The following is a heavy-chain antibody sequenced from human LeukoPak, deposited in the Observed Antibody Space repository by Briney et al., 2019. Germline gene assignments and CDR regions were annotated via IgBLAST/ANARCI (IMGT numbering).Heavy chain of an antibody. CDR1: GGSISSYY. CDR3: ARGRQLLYAWFDP. V-gene: IGHV4-59*12. CDR2: IYHSGST. D-gene: IGHD2-2*02. J-gene: IGHJ5*02. Sequence: SETLSLTCTVSGGSISSYYWSWIRQPPGKGLEWIGYIYHSGSTYYNPSLKSRVTISVDRSKNQFSLKLSSVTAADTAVYYCARGRQLLYAWFDPWGQGTLVTVSS.